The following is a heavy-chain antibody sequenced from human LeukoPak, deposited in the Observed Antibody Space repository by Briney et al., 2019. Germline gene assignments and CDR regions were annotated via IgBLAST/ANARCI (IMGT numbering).Heavy chain of an antibody. CDR3: ARPVPSRLGWFDP. J-gene: IGHJ5*02. V-gene: IGHV4-59*08. Sequence: PSETLSLTCTVSGGSISSYHWSWIRQPPGKGLECIGYIYYSGSTNYNPSLKSRVTISVGTSKNQFSLKLSSVTAADTAVYYCARPVPSRLGWFDPWGQGTLVTVSS. CDR1: GGSISSYH. CDR2: IYYSGST. D-gene: IGHD1-1*01.